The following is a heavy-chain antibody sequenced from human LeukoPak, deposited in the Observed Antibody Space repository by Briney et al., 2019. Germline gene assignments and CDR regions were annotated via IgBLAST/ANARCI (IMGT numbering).Heavy chain of an antibody. Sequence: GGSLRLSCAASGFTLSTYWMHWVRQAPGKGLVWVSRINSDGSSSTYADSVKGRFTISRDNAKNSLYLQMNSLRAEDTAVYYCAAARPFGRFDPWGQGTLVTVSS. J-gene: IGHJ5*02. CDR3: AAARPFGRFDP. V-gene: IGHV3-74*01. D-gene: IGHD6-6*01. CDR2: INSDGSSS. CDR1: GFTLSTYW.